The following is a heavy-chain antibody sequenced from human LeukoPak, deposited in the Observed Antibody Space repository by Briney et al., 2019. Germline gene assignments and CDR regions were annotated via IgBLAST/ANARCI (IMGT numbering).Heavy chain of an antibody. CDR3: ASREAEIVVVPPAIGFDY. Sequence: SETLSLTCAVYGGSFSGYYWSWIRQPPGKGLEWVGEINHSGSTNYNPSLKSRVTISVDTSKNQFSLKLSSVTAADTAVYYCASREAEIVVVPPAIGFDYWGQGTLVTVSS. CDR1: GGSFSGYY. J-gene: IGHJ4*02. V-gene: IGHV4-34*01. CDR2: INHSGST. D-gene: IGHD2-2*02.